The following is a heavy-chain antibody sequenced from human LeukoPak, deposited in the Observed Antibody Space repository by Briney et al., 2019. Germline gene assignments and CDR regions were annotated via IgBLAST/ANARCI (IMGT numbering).Heavy chain of an antibody. D-gene: IGHD5-18*01. Sequence: GGTLRLSCGASGFTFSSYGMSWVRQAPGKGLEWVANINQDGSEKYYVDSVKGRFTISRDNAKNSLYLQMNSLRAEDTAVYYCARIGYSYGPLGYYYYMDVWGKGTTVTISS. V-gene: IGHV3-7*01. CDR2: INQDGSEK. CDR1: GFTFSSYG. J-gene: IGHJ6*03. CDR3: ARIGYSYGPLGYYYYMDV.